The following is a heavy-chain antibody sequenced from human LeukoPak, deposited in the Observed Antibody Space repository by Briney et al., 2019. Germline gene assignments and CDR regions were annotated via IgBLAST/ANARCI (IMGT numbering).Heavy chain of an antibody. Sequence: ASVKVSCKASGYTLTSYGISWVRQAPGQGLEWMGWISAYNGNTNYAQKLQGRVTMTTDTSTSTAYMELRSLRSDDTAVYYCARNTYYYDSSGYYSTSHYYYGMDVWGQGTTVTVSS. CDR2: ISAYNGNT. V-gene: IGHV1-18*01. D-gene: IGHD3-22*01. CDR1: GYTLTSYG. J-gene: IGHJ6*02. CDR3: ARNTYYYDSSGYYSTSHYYYGMDV.